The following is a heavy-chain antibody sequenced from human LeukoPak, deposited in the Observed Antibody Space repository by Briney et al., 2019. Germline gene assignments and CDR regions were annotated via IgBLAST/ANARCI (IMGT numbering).Heavy chain of an antibody. CDR3: ATPESSWYPFDYEYYFDY. J-gene: IGHJ4*02. Sequence: SETLSLTCAVYGGSFSGYYWSWIRQPPGKGLEWIGEINHSGSTNYNPSLKSRVTISVDTSKNQFSLKLSSVTAADTAVYYCATPESSWYPFDYEYYFDYWGQGTLVTVSS. CDR1: GGSFSGYY. D-gene: IGHD6-13*01. CDR2: INHSGST. V-gene: IGHV4-34*01.